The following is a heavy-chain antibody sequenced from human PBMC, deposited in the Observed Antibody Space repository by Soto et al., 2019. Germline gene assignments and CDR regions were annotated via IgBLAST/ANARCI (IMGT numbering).Heavy chain of an antibody. CDR3: ARVLGGMATVPFDY. V-gene: IGHV3-30-3*01. Sequence: QVQLVESGGGVVQPGRSLRLSCAASGFTFSSYAMHWVRQAPGTGLEWVAVISYEGSNKYYADSVKGRFTISRDNSKNTLYLQMNSLRTEDPAVYYCARVLGGMATVPFDYWGQGALVTVSS. CDR1: GFTFSSYA. D-gene: IGHD5-12*01. CDR2: ISYEGSNK. J-gene: IGHJ4*02.